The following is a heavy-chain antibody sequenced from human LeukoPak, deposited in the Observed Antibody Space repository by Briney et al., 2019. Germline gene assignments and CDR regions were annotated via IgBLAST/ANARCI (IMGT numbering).Heavy chain of an antibody. J-gene: IGHJ6*03. CDR1: GFTFSDYY. V-gene: IGHV3-7*01. D-gene: IGHD6-13*01. CDR2: IKQDGSEK. CDR3: ARSIAAAGTGYYYYYYYMDV. Sequence: GGSLRLSCAASGFTFSDYYMSWIRQAPGKGLGWVANIKQDGSEKYYVDSVKGRFTISRDNAKNSLYLQMNSLRAEDTAVYYCARSIAAAGTGYYYYYYYMDVWGKGTTVTVSS.